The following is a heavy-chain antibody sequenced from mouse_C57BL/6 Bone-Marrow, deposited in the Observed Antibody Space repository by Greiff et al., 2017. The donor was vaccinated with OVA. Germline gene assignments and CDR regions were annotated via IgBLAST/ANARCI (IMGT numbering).Heavy chain of an antibody. CDR3: ARKKDGSSYAMDY. D-gene: IGHD1-1*01. Sequence: VQLQQSGAELAKPGASVKLSCKASGYTFTSYWMHWVKQRPGQGLEWIGYINPSSGYTKYNQKFKDKATLTADKSSSTAYMQLSSLTSEDSAVYYCARKKDGSSYAMDYWGQGTSVTVSS. CDR1: GYTFTSYW. V-gene: IGHV1-7*01. J-gene: IGHJ4*01. CDR2: INPSSGYT.